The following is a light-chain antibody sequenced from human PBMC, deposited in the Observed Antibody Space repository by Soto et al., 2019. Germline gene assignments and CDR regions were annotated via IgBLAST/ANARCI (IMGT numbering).Light chain of an antibody. J-gene: IGKJ1*01. CDR1: QSISSW. CDR3: QQSNNWPWT. Sequence: DIQMTQSPSTLSASVGDRVTITCRASQSISSWLSWYQQEPGKPPKLLIYKASSLESGVPSRFGGSGSGTEFTLTISSLQSEDFAVYYCQQSNNWPWTFGQGTKVDIK. V-gene: IGKV1-5*03. CDR2: KAS.